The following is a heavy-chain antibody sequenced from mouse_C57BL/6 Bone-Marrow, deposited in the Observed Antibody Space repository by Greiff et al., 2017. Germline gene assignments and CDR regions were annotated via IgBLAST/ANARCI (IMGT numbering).Heavy chain of an antibody. V-gene: IGHV1-50*01. CDR3: ARHYGSSYRYFDV. CDR2: IDPSDSYT. D-gene: IGHD1-1*01. J-gene: IGHJ1*03. Sequence: QVQLQQPGAELVKPGASVTLSCKASGYTFTSYWMQWVKQRPGQGLEWIGEIDPSDSYTNYNQKFKGKATLTVDTSSSTAYMQLSSLTSEDSAVYYCARHYGSSYRYFDVWGTGTTVTVSS. CDR1: GYTFTSYW.